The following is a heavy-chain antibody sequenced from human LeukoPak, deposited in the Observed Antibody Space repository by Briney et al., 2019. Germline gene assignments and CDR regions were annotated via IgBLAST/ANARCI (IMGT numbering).Heavy chain of an antibody. D-gene: IGHD3-22*01. CDR3: ARHSSLDQYDSSGYYYDY. J-gene: IGHJ4*02. V-gene: IGHV5-51*01. Sequence: PGESLKISCKGSGYSFSSYWIGWVRQMPGKGLEWMGIIYPGDSDTRYSPSFQGQVTISADKSISTAYLQWSSLKASDTAMYYCARHSSLDQYDSSGYYYDYWGQGTLVTVSS. CDR1: GYSFSSYW. CDR2: IYPGDSDT.